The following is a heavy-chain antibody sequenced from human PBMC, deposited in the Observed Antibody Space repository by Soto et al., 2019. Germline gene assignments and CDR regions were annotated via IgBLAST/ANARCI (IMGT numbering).Heavy chain of an antibody. CDR3: ARTDTGGTYFEF. CDR2: ISYLGTKT. V-gene: IGHV3-33*08. D-gene: IGHD3-16*01. Sequence: QVQLVESGGGVVQPGMSLSLSCADSGFTFSEYDMHWVRQAPGKGLEWVALISYLGTKTDYAASVKGRFTISRDNFQKTVSLPMEGLRADDSAVYFCARTDTGGTYFEFWGRGTLVTASS. J-gene: IGHJ4*02. CDR1: GFTFSEYD.